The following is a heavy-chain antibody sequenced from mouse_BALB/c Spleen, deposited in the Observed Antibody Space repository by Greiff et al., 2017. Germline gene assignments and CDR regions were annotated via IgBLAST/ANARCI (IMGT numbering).Heavy chain of an antibody. CDR3: ARDGVLPYYFDY. CDR1: GYAFSSYW. Sequence: VQLQQSGAELVRPGSSVKISCKASGYAFSSYWMNWVKQRPGQGLEWIGQIYPGDGDTNYNGKFKGKATLTADKSSSTAYMQLSSLTSEDSAVYFCARDGVLPYYFDYWGQGTTLTVSS. D-gene: IGHD2-14*01. V-gene: IGHV1-80*01. CDR2: IYPGDGDT. J-gene: IGHJ2*01.